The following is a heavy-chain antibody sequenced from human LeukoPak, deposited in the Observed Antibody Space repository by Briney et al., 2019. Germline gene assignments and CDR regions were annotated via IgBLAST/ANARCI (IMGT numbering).Heavy chain of an antibody. Sequence: GGSLRLSCAASGFTFSNAWMSWVRQAPGKGLEWVGRIKSKTDGGTTDYAAPVKGRFTISRDDSKNTLYLQMNSLRAEDTAVYYCARDAPSHDYYDIPFDYWGQGTLVTVSS. D-gene: IGHD3-22*01. J-gene: IGHJ4*02. CDR1: GFTFSNAW. CDR2: IKSKTDGGTT. V-gene: IGHV3-15*01. CDR3: ARDAPSHDYYDIPFDY.